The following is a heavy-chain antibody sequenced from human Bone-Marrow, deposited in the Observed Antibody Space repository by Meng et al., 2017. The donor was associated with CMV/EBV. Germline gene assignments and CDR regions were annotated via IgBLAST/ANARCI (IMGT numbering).Heavy chain of an antibody. CDR1: GGSISSSSYY. CDR3: ATCGGDCYSQTYFDY. Sequence: SETLSLTCTVSGGSISSSSYYWGWIRQPPGKGLEWIGSIYYSGSTYYNPSLKSRVTISVDTSKNQFSLKLSSVTAADTAVYYCATCGGDCYSQTYFDYWGQGTLVTVSS. D-gene: IGHD2-21*01. V-gene: IGHV4-39*01. J-gene: IGHJ4*02. CDR2: IYYSGST.